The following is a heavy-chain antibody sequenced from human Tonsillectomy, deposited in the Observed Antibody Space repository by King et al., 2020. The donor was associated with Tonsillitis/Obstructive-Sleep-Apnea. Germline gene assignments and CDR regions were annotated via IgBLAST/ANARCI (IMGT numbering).Heavy chain of an antibody. J-gene: IGHJ6*03. CDR3: AREGVIVPAALIYMDV. V-gene: IGHV3-74*01. Sequence: VQLVESGGGLVQPGGSLRLSCAASGFTFSSYWMHWVRQAPGKGLVWVSRINSDGSRTTYADSVKGRFTISRDNAKNTLYLQMNSLRAEDTAVYYCAREGVIVPAALIYMDVWGKGTTVTVSS. D-gene: IGHD2-2*01. CDR2: INSDGSRT. CDR1: GFTFSSYW.